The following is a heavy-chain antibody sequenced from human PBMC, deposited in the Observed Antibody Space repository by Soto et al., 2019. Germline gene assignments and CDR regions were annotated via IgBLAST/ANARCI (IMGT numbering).Heavy chain of an antibody. J-gene: IGHJ4*02. CDR1: GFTFDDNA. CDR2: INWKSDI. D-gene: IGHD3-16*01. Sequence: GGSLRLSCAVSGFTFDDNAMHWVRQAPEKGLEWVSGINWKSDIGYADSVKGRFTISRDNAENSLYLQMTSLRAEDTALYYCAISQDRGGRTTFIYWGQGTQVTVSS. V-gene: IGHV3-9*01. CDR3: AISQDRGGRTTFIY.